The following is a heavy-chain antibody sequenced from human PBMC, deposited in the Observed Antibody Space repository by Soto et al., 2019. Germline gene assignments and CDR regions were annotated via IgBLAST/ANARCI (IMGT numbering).Heavy chain of an antibody. CDR1: GFTFSSYG. Sequence: GGSLKISCEAFGFTFSSYGMHWFRQAPGKGLEGVAVIWYDGSNKYYADSVKGRFTISRDNSKNTLYLQMNSLRAEDTAVYYCAREGTDETYYYYGMDVWGQGTTVTVSS. V-gene: IGHV3-33*01. CDR3: AREGTDETYYYYGMDV. CDR2: IWYDGSNK. D-gene: IGHD1-1*01. J-gene: IGHJ6*02.